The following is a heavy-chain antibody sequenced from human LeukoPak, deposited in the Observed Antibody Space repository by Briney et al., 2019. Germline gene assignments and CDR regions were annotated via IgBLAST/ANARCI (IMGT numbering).Heavy chain of an antibody. Sequence: SETLSLTCTVSGGSVSSYYWSWIRQTAGKGLEWIGRFYSGGSTDYNPSLKSRVTMSVDTSKNQFSLKLSSVTAADTAVYYCARVYSGYDLPGSLANYYFDYWGQGTLVTVSS. D-gene: IGHD5-12*01. V-gene: IGHV4-4*07. J-gene: IGHJ4*02. CDR2: FYSGGST. CDR1: GGSVSSYY. CDR3: ARVYSGYDLPGSLANYYFDY.